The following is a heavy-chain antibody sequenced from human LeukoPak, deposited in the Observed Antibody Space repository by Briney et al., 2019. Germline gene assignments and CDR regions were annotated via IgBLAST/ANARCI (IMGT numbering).Heavy chain of an antibody. V-gene: IGHV4-61*02. J-gene: IGHJ3*02. Sequence: PSETLSLTCTVSGGSISSGSYYWSWIRQPAGKGLEWIGRIYTSGSTNYKPSLKSRVTISVDTSKNQFSLKLSSVTAADTAVYYCASYYDSSGFDIWGQGTMVTVSS. CDR3: ASYYDSSGFDI. D-gene: IGHD3-22*01. CDR2: IYTSGST. CDR1: GGSISSGSYY.